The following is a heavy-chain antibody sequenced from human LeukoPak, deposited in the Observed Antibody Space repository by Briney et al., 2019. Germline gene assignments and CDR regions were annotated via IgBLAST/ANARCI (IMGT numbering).Heavy chain of an antibody. CDR1: GGTFSSYA. CDR3: ARGGPGGYFDY. V-gene: IGHV1-69*05. J-gene: IGHJ4*02. CDR2: TIPIFGTA. D-gene: IGHD3-10*01. Sequence: SVKVSCKASGGTFSSYAISWVRQAPGQGLECMGGTIPIFGTANYAQKFQGRVTITTDESTSRAYMELSSLRSEDTAVYYCARGGPGGYFDYWGQGILVTVSS.